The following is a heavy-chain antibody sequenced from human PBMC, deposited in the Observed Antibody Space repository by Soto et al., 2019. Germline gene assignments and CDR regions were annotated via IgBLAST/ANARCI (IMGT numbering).Heavy chain of an antibody. CDR2: IYSGGST. D-gene: IGHD1-26*01. CDR1: GVTFSSSN. J-gene: IGHJ4*02. V-gene: IGHV3-66*01. CDR3: ARESSSGNSYFEY. Sequence: GGSLRLSCASSGVTFSSSNMRWVRQAPGKGLEWVSLIYSGGSTYYADSVKGRFTISRDNSKNTLFLQMNSVRADDTAMYYCARESSSGNSYFEYWGRGTLVTVSS.